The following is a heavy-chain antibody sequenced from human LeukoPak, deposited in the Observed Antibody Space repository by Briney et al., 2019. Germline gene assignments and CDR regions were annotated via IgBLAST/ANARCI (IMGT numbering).Heavy chain of an antibody. D-gene: IGHD5-24*01. Sequence: ASVKVSCKASGYTFTSYDINWVRQAPGQGLEWMGWMNPNSGNTGYAQKFQGRVTITRNTSISTAYMELSSLRSEDTAVYYCARVGLATIRGYLDYYYYMDVWGKGTTVTVSS. CDR2: MNPNSGNT. CDR1: GYTFTSYD. V-gene: IGHV1-8*03. J-gene: IGHJ6*03. CDR3: ARVGLATIRGYLDYYYYMDV.